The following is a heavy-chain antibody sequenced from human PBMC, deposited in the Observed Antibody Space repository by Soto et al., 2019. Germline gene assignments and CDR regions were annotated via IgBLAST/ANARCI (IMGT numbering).Heavy chain of an antibody. Sequence: EVQLVESGGGLVQPGGSLRLSCAASGFTFSSYWMHWVRQAPGKGLVWVSRINSDGSSTSYADSVKGRFTISRDNAKNTLYLQMNSLRGEDTVVYYCARGGYGDYADNWFDPWGQGTLVTVSP. CDR1: GFTFSSYW. D-gene: IGHD4-17*01. CDR2: INSDGSST. V-gene: IGHV3-74*01. CDR3: ARGGYGDYADNWFDP. J-gene: IGHJ5*02.